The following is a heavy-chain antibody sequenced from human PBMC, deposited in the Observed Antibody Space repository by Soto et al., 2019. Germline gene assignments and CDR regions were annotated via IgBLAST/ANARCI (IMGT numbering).Heavy chain of an antibody. CDR3: ARSPAGYSYGYGADC. D-gene: IGHD5-18*01. V-gene: IGHV3-23*01. Sequence: GGSLRLSCASSGFSFRNYAMSWVRQAPGKGLEWISTLTGSSSNTYYADSVKGRFTISRDNSKNTLYLQMNSLRAEDTAVYYCARSPAGYSYGYGADCWGQGTLVTVSS. CDR2: LTGSSSNT. CDR1: GFSFRNYA. J-gene: IGHJ4*02.